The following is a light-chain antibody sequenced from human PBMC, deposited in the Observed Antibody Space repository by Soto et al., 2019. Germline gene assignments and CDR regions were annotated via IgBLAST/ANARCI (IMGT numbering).Light chain of an antibody. Sequence: EIVMTQSPATLSVSPGEGATLSCMASQGIGSTVAWYQQKPGQTPRLLIYDTSIRTTGVPARVRGSASGTAFTLTNASLQSEDFGVYYCQHYANWPLTCGGGTRVESK. CDR2: DTS. CDR3: QHYANWPLT. V-gene: IGKV3-15*01. CDR1: QGIGST. J-gene: IGKJ4*01.